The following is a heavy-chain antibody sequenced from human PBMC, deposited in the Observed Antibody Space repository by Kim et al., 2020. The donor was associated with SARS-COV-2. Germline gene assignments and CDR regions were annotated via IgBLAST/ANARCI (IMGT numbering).Heavy chain of an antibody. Sequence: GGSLRLSCAASGFTVSSNYMSWVRQAPGKGLEWVSVIYSGGSTYYADSVKGRFTISRDNSKNTLYLQMNSLRAEDTAVYYCARDRQLWVSHYGMDVWGQGTTVTVSS. V-gene: IGHV3-53*01. CDR1: GFTVSSNY. CDR3: ARDRQLWVSHYGMDV. D-gene: IGHD5-18*01. CDR2: IYSGGST. J-gene: IGHJ6*02.